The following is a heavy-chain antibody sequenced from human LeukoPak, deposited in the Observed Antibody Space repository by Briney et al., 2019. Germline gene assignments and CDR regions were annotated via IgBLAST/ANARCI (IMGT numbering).Heavy chain of an antibody. CDR3: ARDISGGVYGDYG. CDR1: GYSISSGYY. D-gene: IGHD4-17*01. J-gene: IGHJ4*02. CDR2: IYHSGST. Sequence: SETLSLTCTVSGYSISSGYYWGWIRQPPGKGLEWIGSIYHSGSTYYNPSLKSRVTISVDTSKNQFSLKLSSVTAADTAVYYCARDISGGVYGDYGWGQGTLVTVSS. V-gene: IGHV4-38-2*02.